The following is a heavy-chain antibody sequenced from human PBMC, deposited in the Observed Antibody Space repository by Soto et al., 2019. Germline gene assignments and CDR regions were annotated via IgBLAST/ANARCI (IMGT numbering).Heavy chain of an antibody. CDR3: ARLSPY. CDR1: GFTFTRFW. J-gene: IGHJ4*02. V-gene: IGHV3-7*01. CDR2: IKPDGSEK. Sequence: PGGSLRLSCAASGFTFTRFWIHWVRQAPGKGLEWVANIKPDGSEKYYVDSVKGRFTISRDDAKNSLYLEMNSLRAEDTAVYYCARLSPYWGQGALVTVSS. D-gene: IGHD3-16*02.